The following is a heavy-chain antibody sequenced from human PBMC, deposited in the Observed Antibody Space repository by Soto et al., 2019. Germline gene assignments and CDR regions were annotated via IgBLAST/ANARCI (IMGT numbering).Heavy chain of an antibody. Sequence: SETLSLTCTVSGGSISSGDYYWSWIRQPPGKGLEWIGYIYYSGSTYYNPSLKSRVTISVDTSKNQFSLKLSSVTAADTAVYYCARAYLGILTGYWFDPWGQGXLVTVYS. D-gene: IGHD3-9*01. J-gene: IGHJ5*02. CDR1: GGSISSGDYY. CDR3: ARAYLGILTGYWFDP. CDR2: IYYSGST. V-gene: IGHV4-30-4*01.